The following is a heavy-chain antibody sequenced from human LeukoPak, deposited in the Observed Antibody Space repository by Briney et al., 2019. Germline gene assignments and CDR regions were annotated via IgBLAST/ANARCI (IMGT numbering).Heavy chain of an antibody. CDR2: IAGSSGYI. CDR3: ARDRGAYCGGDCYLGFDY. CDR1: GFTFSSYT. J-gene: IGHJ4*01. Sequence: GGSLRLSCAASGFTFSSYTMNWVRQAPGKGLEWGSSIAGSSGYISYADSVKGRFTISRENAKKSLYLQMTSLTAEDTAVYYCARDRGAYCGGDCYLGFDYWGRGTLVTVSS. V-gene: IGHV3-21*01. D-gene: IGHD2-21*02.